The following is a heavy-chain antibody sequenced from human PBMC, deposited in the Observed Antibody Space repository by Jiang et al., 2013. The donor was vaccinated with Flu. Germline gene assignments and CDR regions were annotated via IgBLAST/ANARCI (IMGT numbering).Heavy chain of an antibody. CDR3: ARGDRGLVVVPGHHYYSYGMHV. D-gene: IGHD2-21*01. CDR2: TYYRSKWYD. J-gene: IGHJ6*02. Sequence: QTLSLTCAISGDSVSSNSAAWNWIRQSPSRGLEWLGRTYYRSKWYDDYAVSVKSRITINPDTSKNQFSLQLNSVTPEDTAIYFCARGDRGLVVVPGHHYYSYGMHVWGQGTTVTVSS. V-gene: IGHV6-1*01. CDR1: GDSVSSNSAA.